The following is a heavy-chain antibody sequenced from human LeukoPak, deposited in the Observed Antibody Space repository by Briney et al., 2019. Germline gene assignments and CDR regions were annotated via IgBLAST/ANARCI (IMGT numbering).Heavy chain of an antibody. V-gene: IGHV4-59*01. Sequence: PSETLSLTCTVPGGSISSYYWSWLRQPPGKGLEWIGYIYYSGSTNYNPSLKSRVTISVDTSKNQFSLKLSSVTASDTAVYYCARVENYGDYVGWFDPWGQGTLVTVSS. D-gene: IGHD4-17*01. CDR3: ARVENYGDYVGWFDP. J-gene: IGHJ5*02. CDR1: GGSISSYY. CDR2: IYYSGST.